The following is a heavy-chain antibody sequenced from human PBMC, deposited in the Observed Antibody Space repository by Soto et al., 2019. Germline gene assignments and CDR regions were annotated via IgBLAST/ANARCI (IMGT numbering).Heavy chain of an antibody. CDR3: ARQIYDSDTGPNFQYYFDS. CDR2: IDPSDSQT. D-gene: IGHD3-22*01. Sequence: GESLKISCKGSGYSFAGYWITWVRQKPGKGLEWMGRIDPSDSQTYYSPSFRGHVTISATKSIATVFLQWSSLRASDTAMYYCARQIYDSDTGPNFQYYFDSWGQGTPVTVSS. J-gene: IGHJ4*02. CDR1: GYSFAGYW. V-gene: IGHV5-10-1*01.